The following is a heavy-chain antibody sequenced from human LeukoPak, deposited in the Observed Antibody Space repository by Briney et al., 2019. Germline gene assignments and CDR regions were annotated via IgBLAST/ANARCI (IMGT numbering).Heavy chain of an antibody. Sequence: LSLTCTVSGYSISSGYYWGWIRQPPGKGLEWVSHISNTDDTVHYADSVKGRFTISRDNAKNSLYLQMNSLRAEDTAVYYCARDDEVRGPKTTWGQGTLVTVSS. D-gene: IGHD3-10*01. CDR1: GYSISSGYY. J-gene: IGHJ5*02. CDR2: ISNTDDTV. V-gene: IGHV3-11*04. CDR3: ARDDEVRGPKTT.